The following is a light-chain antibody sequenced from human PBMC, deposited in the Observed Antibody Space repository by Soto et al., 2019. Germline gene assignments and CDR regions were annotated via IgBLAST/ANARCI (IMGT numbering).Light chain of an antibody. J-gene: IGKJ5*01. CDR2: YIS. Sequence: EIVMTQSPATLSVSPGETASLSCRASQSAGNFLAWYQQKPGQAPRLLIYYISTRATGIPARFSGSGSGTEFTLTISSLQSEDFAVYYCQQYNNWPFITFGQGTRLEI. CDR3: QQYNNWPFIT. V-gene: IGKV3-15*01. CDR1: QSAGNF.